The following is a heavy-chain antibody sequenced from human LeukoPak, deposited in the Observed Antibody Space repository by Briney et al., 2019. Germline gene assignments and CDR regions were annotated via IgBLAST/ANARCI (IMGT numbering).Heavy chain of an antibody. D-gene: IGHD6-19*01. Sequence: GGSLRLSCAASGFTFSSYAMHWVRQAPGKGLEWVAVISYDGSNKYYADSVKGLFTISRDNSKNTLYLQMNSLRAEDTAVYYCARVRYPGIAVAGTQFDYWGQGTLVTVSS. V-gene: IGHV3-30-3*01. J-gene: IGHJ4*02. CDR3: ARVRYPGIAVAGTQFDY. CDR2: ISYDGSNK. CDR1: GFTFSSYA.